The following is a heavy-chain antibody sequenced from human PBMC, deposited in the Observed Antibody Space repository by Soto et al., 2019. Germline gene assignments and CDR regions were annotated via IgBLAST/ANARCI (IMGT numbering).Heavy chain of an antibody. J-gene: IGHJ6*02. CDR2: INPSGGST. D-gene: IGHD2-8*01. CDR3: ARDIRRYCTNGVCYGPYGMDV. Sequence: ASVKVSCKASGYTFTSYYMHWVRQAPGQGLEWMGIINPSGGSTSYAQKFQGRVTVTRDTSTSTVYMELSSLRSEDTAVYYCARDIRRYCTNGVCYGPYGMDVWGQGTTVTVSS. V-gene: IGHV1-46*01. CDR1: GYTFTSYY.